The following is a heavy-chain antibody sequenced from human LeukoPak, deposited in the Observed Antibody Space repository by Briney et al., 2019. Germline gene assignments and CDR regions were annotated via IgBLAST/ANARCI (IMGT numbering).Heavy chain of an antibody. D-gene: IGHD3-16*02. Sequence: GSSVKVSCKASGGTFSSYAICWVRQASGQGLEWMGGIIPIFGTANYAQKFQGRVTITADESTSTAYMELSSLRSEDTAVYYCARGDDYVWGSYRYSQSGAFDSWGQGTMVTVSS. CDR1: GGTFSSYA. J-gene: IGHJ3*02. CDR2: IIPIFGTA. CDR3: ARGDDYVWGSYRYSQSGAFDS. V-gene: IGHV1-69*01.